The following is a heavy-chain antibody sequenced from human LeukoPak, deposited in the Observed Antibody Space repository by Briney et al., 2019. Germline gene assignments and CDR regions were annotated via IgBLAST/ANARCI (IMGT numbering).Heavy chain of an antibody. J-gene: IGHJ4*02. D-gene: IGHD3-22*01. CDR3: AKGPTSGNYYDTSGYYPNFDY. V-gene: IGHV3-23*01. CDR1: GFTFNSYT. CDR2: ISGSGGST. Sequence: AGGSLRRSCAGSGFTFNSYTMTWVRQAPGKGLEWVSSISGSGGSTYYSDSVKGRFTISRDNSKNTLYLQMSSLRAEDTAVYYCAKGPTSGNYYDTSGYYPNFDYWGQGTLVTVSS.